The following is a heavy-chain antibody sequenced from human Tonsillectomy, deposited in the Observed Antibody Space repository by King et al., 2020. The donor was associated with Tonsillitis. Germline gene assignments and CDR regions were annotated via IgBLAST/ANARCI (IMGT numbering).Heavy chain of an antibody. D-gene: IGHD1-26*01. V-gene: IGHV3-30-3*01. CDR1: GFTLSSYA. J-gene: IGHJ2*01. Sequence: VQLVESGGGGVQPGRSLRLSCAASGFTLSSYAMHWVRQAPGKGLEGVAVISYDGSNKYYADSVNGRFTISRDNSKNTLYLQMTSLRAEDTAVYYCAREVGATDYWYFDLWGRGTLVTVSS. CDR2: ISYDGSNK. CDR3: AREVGATDYWYFDL.